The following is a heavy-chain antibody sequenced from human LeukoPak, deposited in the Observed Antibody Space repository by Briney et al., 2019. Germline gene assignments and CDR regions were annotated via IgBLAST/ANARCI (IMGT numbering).Heavy chain of an antibody. CDR3: ARLGRSSGDAYNYGFDY. V-gene: IGHV5-51*01. CDR2: IYPLDSDS. CDR1: GYSFNHYW. D-gene: IGHD5-24*01. Sequence: GESLKISCMGSGYSFNHYWIGWVRQMPGKGLEWMGIIYPLDSDSRYSPSFQGQVTFSVDKSIDTAYLQWSSLKASDTAMYYCARLGRSSGDAYNYGFDYWGQGTLVTVSS. J-gene: IGHJ4*02.